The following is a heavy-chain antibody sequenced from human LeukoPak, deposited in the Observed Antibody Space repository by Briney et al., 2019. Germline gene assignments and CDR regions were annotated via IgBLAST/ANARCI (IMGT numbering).Heavy chain of an antibody. CDR3: AKSKKPSSWYPPFDY. D-gene: IGHD6-13*01. CDR2: ISGSGGST. Sequence: PGGSLRLSCAASGFTFSSYAMSWVRQAPGKGLEWVSAISGSGGSTYYADSVKGRFTISRDNSKNTLYLQMNSLRAEDTAVYYCAKSKKPSSWYPPFDYWGQGTLVTVSS. CDR1: GFTFSSYA. V-gene: IGHV3-23*01. J-gene: IGHJ4*02.